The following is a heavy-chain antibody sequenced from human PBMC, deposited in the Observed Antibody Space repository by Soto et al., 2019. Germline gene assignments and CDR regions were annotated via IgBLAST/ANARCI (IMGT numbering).Heavy chain of an antibody. CDR2: ISAYNGHT. Sequence: ASVKVSCKASGYTFTSYGISWVRQAPGQGLEWMGWISAYNGHTNYGQKFQGRVTITADESTSTAYMELSSLRSEDTAVYYCARVGLGYCSGGSCYLWGQGTLVTVSS. CDR1: GYTFTSYG. V-gene: IGHV1-18*01. CDR3: ARVGLGYCSGGSCYL. D-gene: IGHD2-15*01. J-gene: IGHJ4*02.